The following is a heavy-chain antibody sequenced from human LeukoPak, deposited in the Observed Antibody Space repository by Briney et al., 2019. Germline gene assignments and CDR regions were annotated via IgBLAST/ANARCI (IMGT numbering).Heavy chain of an antibody. Sequence: GASLRLSCAASGFTFSNYAMSWVRQAPGKGPEWVSAIVGSGGSTYYADSMKGRFSISRDNSKNTLFLQMNSLRVEDTALYYCSKWGDYDVLTGYYDSDFWGQGTLVTVSS. CDR1: GFTFSNYA. J-gene: IGHJ4*02. CDR3: SKWGDYDVLTGYYDSDF. D-gene: IGHD3-9*01. V-gene: IGHV3-23*01. CDR2: IVGSGGST.